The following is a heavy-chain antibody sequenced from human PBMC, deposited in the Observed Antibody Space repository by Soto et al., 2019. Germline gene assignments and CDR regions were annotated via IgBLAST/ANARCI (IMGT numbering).Heavy chain of an antibody. V-gene: IGHV3-23*01. CDR3: AKFLVVGPPGYGMDV. Sequence: EVQLLESGGGLVQPGGSLRLSCAASGFTFSSYAMSWVRQAPGKGLEWVSVISGSGAGTYYADSVKGRLIISSDNSKNTGYLPMNSLRAEDTAVYYCAKFLVVGPPGYGMDVWGQGTTVTVSS. J-gene: IGHJ6*02. CDR2: ISGSGAGT. D-gene: IGHD2-15*01. CDR1: GFTFSSYA.